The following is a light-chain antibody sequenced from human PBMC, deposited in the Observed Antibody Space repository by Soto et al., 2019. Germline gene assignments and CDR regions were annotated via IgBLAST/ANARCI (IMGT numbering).Light chain of an antibody. CDR1: SSNVGNYNL. J-gene: IGLJ2*01. V-gene: IGLV2-23*03. CDR3: SSFATNSSFVV. Sequence: QSALTQPASVSGSPGKSITISCTGTSSNVGNYNLVSWYQHHPGKDPKLIIYEGSKRPSGVSNRFSGSKSGNTASLTVSWLQAEDEADYYCSSFATNSSFVVFGGGTKLAVL. CDR2: EGS.